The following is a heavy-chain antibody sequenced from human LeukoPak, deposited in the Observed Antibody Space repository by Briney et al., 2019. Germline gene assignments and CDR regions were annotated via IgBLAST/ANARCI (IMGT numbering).Heavy chain of an antibody. CDR3: ARGGVLEWLFYFDY. D-gene: IGHD3-3*01. CDR1: GYTFTGHY. CDR2: INPNNGGT. J-gene: IGHJ4*02. Sequence: ASVKVSCKASGYTFTGHYIHWVRQAPGQGLEWMGWINPNNGGTNYAPRFQGRVTMTTDTSISTAYMELSSLRSEGTAVYYCARGGVLEWLFYFDYWGQGTLVTVSS. V-gene: IGHV1-2*02.